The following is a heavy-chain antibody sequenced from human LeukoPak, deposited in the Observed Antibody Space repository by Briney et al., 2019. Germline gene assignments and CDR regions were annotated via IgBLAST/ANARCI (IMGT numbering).Heavy chain of an antibody. CDR1: GGTFSSYA. Sequence: GASVKVSCKASGGTFSSYAISWVRQAPGQGLEWMGGIIPIFGTANYAQKFQGRVTITADKSTSTAYMELSSLRSEDTAVYYCASPLVGAIPGFDYWGQGTLVTVSS. J-gene: IGHJ4*02. V-gene: IGHV1-69*06. D-gene: IGHD1-26*01. CDR2: IIPIFGTA. CDR3: ASPLVGAIPGFDY.